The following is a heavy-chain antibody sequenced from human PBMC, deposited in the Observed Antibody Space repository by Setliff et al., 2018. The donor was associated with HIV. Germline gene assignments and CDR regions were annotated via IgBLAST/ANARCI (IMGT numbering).Heavy chain of an antibody. J-gene: IGHJ4*02. CDR3: AKARGDSGHDNYFDY. CDR2: IWYDGSNK. CDR1: RFTFSSYG. D-gene: IGHD5-12*01. Sequence: PGGSLRLSCAASRFTFSSYGMHWVRQAPGKGLEWVAVIWYDGSNKYFADSVTGRFTISRDNSKNTLYLQMNSLRAEDTAVYYCAKARGDSGHDNYFDYWGQGTLVTVSS. V-gene: IGHV3-33*06.